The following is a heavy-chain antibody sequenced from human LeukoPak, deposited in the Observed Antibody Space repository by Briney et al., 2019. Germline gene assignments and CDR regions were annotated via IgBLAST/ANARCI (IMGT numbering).Heavy chain of an antibody. D-gene: IGHD4-11*01. Sequence: SETLSLTCAVYGGSFSAYSWSWIRLPPGKGLEWIGEINHSGSTNYNPSLKSRVTMSVDTSKNQFSLKLTSVTAADTAVYYCARAHYGNYAEHFQHWGQGTLVTVSS. J-gene: IGHJ1*01. CDR3: ARAHYGNYAEHFQH. CDR1: GGSFSAYS. V-gene: IGHV4-34*01. CDR2: INHSGST.